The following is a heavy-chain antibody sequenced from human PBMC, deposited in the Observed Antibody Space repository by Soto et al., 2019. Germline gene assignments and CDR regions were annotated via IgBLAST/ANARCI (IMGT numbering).Heavy chain of an antibody. CDR3: ANGPNEYSFDY. Sequence: AGGALRLSSAASGFHFSDYYMGWIRQAPGKGLEWVSYIRSSGSTMYADSVKGRFTVSRDNAKNSLYLQMNSLRAEDTAVYYCANGPNEYSFDYWGQGTQVTVSS. J-gene: IGHJ4*02. V-gene: IGHV3-11*01. CDR2: IRSSGST. CDR1: GFHFSDYY.